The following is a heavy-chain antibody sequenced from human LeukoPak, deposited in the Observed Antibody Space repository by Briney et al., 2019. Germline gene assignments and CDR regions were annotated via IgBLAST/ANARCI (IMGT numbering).Heavy chain of an antibody. V-gene: IGHV3-21*01. CDR1: GFTFSSYT. CDR3: ANELVRDAFHI. D-gene: IGHD6-6*01. J-gene: IGHJ3*02. CDR2: ITNDHNHI. Sequence: GSLRLSCAASGFTFSSYTMNWVRQAPGKGLEWVSSITNDHNHIYYADSVKGRFTISRDNAKNSLYLQMNSLRAEDTAVYYCANELVRDAFHIWGQGTMVTVSS.